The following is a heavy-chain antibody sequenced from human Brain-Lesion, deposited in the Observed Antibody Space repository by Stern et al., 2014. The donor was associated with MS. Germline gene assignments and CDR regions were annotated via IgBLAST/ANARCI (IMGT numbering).Heavy chain of an antibody. Sequence: VQLVESGPGLVKPSQTLSLSCTVSGGSISSGGYYWSWIRQPAGKGLEWIGRIFNSGSTHYNPSPKSLVTLSIDTSKNQFSLRLNSMTAADTAVYYCARGRVVPGFQYYATDVWGQGTTVIVSS. CDR2: IFNSGST. CDR3: ARGRVVPGFQYYATDV. CDR1: GGSISSGGYY. V-gene: IGHV4-61*02. D-gene: IGHD2-2*01. J-gene: IGHJ6*02.